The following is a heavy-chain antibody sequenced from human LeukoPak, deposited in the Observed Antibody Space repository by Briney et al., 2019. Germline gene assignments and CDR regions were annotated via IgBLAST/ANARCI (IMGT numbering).Heavy chain of an antibody. J-gene: IGHJ3*02. D-gene: IGHD6-13*01. V-gene: IGHV4-34*01. CDR2: ITHSGST. CDR1: GGSFSGYS. Sequence: PSETLSLTCAVYGGSFSGYSWTWIRQPPGKGLEWIGEITHSGSTNYNPSLKSRVTISVDTSKNQFSLKLGSVTAADTAVYYCARLKSSSWPDAFDIWGQGTMVTVSS. CDR3: ARLKSSSWPDAFDI.